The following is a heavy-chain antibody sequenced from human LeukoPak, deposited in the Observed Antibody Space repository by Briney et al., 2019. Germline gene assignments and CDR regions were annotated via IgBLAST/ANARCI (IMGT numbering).Heavy chain of an antibody. CDR2: MNPNSGNT. J-gene: IGHJ4*02. Sequence: GASVKVSCTASGYTFTSYDINWVRQATGQGLEWTGWMNPNSGNTGYAQKFQGRVTMTRNTSISTAYTELSSLRSEDTAVYYCARVTQLWSEVDYWGQGTLVTVSS. CDR3: ARVTQLWSEVDY. D-gene: IGHD5-18*01. CDR1: GYTFTSYD. V-gene: IGHV1-8*01.